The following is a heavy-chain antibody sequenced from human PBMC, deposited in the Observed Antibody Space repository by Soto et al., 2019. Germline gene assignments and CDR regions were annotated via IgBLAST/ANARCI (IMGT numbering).Heavy chain of an antibody. Sequence: QVQLVQSGAEVKKPGSSVKVSCKASGGTFSSYAISWVRQAPGQGLEWMGGIIPIFGTANYAQKFQGRVTITAEESRRTAYVELSSLRSEDTAVYYCARDLGGAYYDFWSVYYTGIRGRFDPWGQETLVTVSS. J-gene: IGHJ5*02. CDR1: GGTFSSYA. CDR3: ARDLGGAYYDFWSVYYTGIRGRFDP. CDR2: IIPIFGTA. V-gene: IGHV1-69*01. D-gene: IGHD3-3*01.